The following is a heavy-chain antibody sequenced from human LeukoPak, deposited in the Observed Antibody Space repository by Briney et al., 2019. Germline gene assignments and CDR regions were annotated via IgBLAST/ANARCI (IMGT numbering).Heavy chain of an antibody. CDR2: INTNTGNP. CDR1: GYTITSYN. Sequence: ASVKVSCKASGYTITSYNMNWVRQAPGQGLEWMGWINTNTGNPTYAQGFTGRFVFSLDTSVSTAYLQISSLKAEDTAVYYCARDLTVRVRGVLNYWGQGTLVTVSS. J-gene: IGHJ4*02. V-gene: IGHV7-4-1*02. D-gene: IGHD3-10*01. CDR3: ARDLTVRVRGVLNY.